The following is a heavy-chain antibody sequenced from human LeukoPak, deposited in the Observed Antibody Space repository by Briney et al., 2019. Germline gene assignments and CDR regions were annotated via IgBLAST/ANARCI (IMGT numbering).Heavy chain of an antibody. CDR1: GGSFSGYY. V-gene: IGHV4-34*01. D-gene: IGHD2-2*01. J-gene: IGHJ3*02. Sequence: SETLSLTCAVYGGSFSGYYWSWIRQPPGKGLEWIGSIYYSGSTYYNPSLKSRVTISVDTSKNQFSLKLSSATAADTAVYYCARLEVVPATTSDAFDIWGQGTMVTVSS. CDR2: IYYSGST. CDR3: ARLEVVPATTSDAFDI.